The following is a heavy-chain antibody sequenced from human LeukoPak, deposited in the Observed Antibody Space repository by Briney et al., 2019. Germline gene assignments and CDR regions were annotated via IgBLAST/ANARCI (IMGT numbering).Heavy chain of an antibody. CDR2: ISYSGDTT. CDR1: GLNLSNFA. V-gene: IGHV3-30*04. J-gene: IGHJ6*04. Sequence: PGGSLRLSCAASGLNLSNFAMHWVRQAPGKGLEWVTLISYSGDTTYYADSVKGRFTFSRDKSKNTLYLQMNSLRPEDSAVYFCASDPRDGGQNVWGKGTTVTVSS. D-gene: IGHD5-24*01. CDR3: ASDPRDGGQNV.